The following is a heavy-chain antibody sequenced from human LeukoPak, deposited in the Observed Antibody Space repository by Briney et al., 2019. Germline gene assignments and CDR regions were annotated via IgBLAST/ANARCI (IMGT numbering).Heavy chain of an antibody. Sequence: GGSLRLSCAASGFTFSSYSMNWVRQAPGKGLEWVSAISGSGGSTYYADSVKGRFTISRDNSKNTLYLQMNSLRAEDTAVYYCAKQVAAAGTHSYFDYWGQGTLVTVSS. CDR3: AKQVAAAGTHSYFDY. CDR2: ISGSGGST. V-gene: IGHV3-23*01. J-gene: IGHJ4*02. CDR1: GFTFSSYS. D-gene: IGHD6-13*01.